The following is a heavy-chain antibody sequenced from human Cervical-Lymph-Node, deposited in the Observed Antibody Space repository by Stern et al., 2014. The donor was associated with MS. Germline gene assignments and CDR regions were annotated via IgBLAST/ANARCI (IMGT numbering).Heavy chain of an antibody. CDR1: GGSISSYY. Sequence: VQLVESGPGLVKPSETLSLPCTVSGGSISSYYWSWIRQAPGKGLEWIGYVYYSGNTNYNLSLKSRVTTAVDTSKNQFTLKLSSVTAADTAVYYCARMGNDAFDVWGQGTMVTVSS. J-gene: IGHJ3*01. CDR3: ARMGNDAFDV. V-gene: IGHV4-59*01. CDR2: VYYSGNT. D-gene: IGHD1-26*01.